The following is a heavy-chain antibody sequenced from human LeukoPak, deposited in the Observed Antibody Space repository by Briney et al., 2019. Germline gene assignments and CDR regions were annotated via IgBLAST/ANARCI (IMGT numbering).Heavy chain of an antibody. D-gene: IGHD5-18*01. CDR2: ISSNGGST. CDR1: GFTFSSYA. J-gene: IGHJ4*02. Sequence: GGSLRLSCAASGFTFSSYAMHWVRQAPGKGLEYVSAISSNGGSTYYANSVKGRFTISRDNSKNTLYLQMGSLRAEDMAVYYCARGKQLYFDYWGQGTLVTVSS. CDR3: ARGKQLYFDY. V-gene: IGHV3-64*01.